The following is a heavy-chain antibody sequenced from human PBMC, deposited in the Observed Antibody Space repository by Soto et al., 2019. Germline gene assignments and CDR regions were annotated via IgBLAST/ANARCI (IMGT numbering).Heavy chain of an antibody. CDR1: GGSISSSSYY. V-gene: IGHV4-39*02. CDR3: ARERWLQSIIDY. D-gene: IGHD5-12*01. CDR2: IYYSGRT. J-gene: IGHJ4*02. Sequence: PSETLSLTCTVSGGSISSSSYYWGWIRQPPGKGLEWIGSIYYSGRTYYNPSLKSRVTISVDTSKNQFSLKLSSVNAADTAVYYCARERWLQSIIDYWGQGTMVTVSS.